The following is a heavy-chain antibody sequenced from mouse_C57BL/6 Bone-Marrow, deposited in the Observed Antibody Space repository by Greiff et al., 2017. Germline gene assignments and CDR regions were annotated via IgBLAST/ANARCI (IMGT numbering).Heavy chain of an antibody. CDR1: GYTFTSYW. D-gene: IGHD1-1*01. Sequence: VQLQQSGAELVRPGASVKLSCKASGYTFTSYWMHWVKQRPVQGLEWIGNIDPADSDTHYNQKFKGKATLTADTSSSTAYLQLSSLTSEDSAVYYCARWGGYGKGRFAYWGQGTRVTVSA. V-gene: IGHV1-52*01. CDR2: IDPADSDT. CDR3: ARWGGYGKGRFAY. J-gene: IGHJ3*01.